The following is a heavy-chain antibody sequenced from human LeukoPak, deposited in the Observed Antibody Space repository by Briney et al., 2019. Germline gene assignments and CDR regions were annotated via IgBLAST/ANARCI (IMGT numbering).Heavy chain of an antibody. J-gene: IGHJ4*02. CDR1: GFSFSAYW. V-gene: IGHV3-7*01. CDR2: INTGGTAT. D-gene: IGHD6-19*01. Sequence: PGGSLRLSCAASGFSFSAYWMTWVRQAPGAGLEFVANINTGGTATYYADPVTGRFTISKDNDKNLFYLKMNSLRAEDTAVYHCGRFGYVAGVDLWGQGTLVIVSS. CDR3: GRFGYVAGVDL.